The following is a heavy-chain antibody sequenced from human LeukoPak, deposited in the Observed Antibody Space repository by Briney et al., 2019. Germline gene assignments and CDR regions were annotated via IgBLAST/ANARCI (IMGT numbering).Heavy chain of an antibody. CDR1: GFTFSSYE. J-gene: IGHJ4*02. D-gene: IGHD3-10*01. V-gene: IGHV3-48*03. CDR3: ARDGGSGILD. CDR2: ISSNGTPI. Sequence: GGSLRLSCAAAGFTFSSYETNWVRQAPGKGLEWVSYISSNGTPIFYEDSVKGRLTISRDNGKNSLSMLMNSLRAEDPAVYYCARDGGSGILDWGQGTLVTVSS.